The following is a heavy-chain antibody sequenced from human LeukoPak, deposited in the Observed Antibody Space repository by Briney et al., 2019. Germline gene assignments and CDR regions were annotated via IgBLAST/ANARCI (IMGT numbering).Heavy chain of an antibody. CDR3: AKDIGYRSSISRYCDY. V-gene: IGHV3-23*01. CDR1: GFTLSSYG. Sequence: GGSLRLSCAASGFTLSSYGMNWVRQAPGKGLEWVSSMTSGGSTYYADSVRGRFTISRDNSKNTLYLQMNSLRVEDTAVYYCAKDIGYRSSISRYCDYWGQGTLVTVSS. D-gene: IGHD2-2*01. J-gene: IGHJ4*02. CDR2: MTSGGST.